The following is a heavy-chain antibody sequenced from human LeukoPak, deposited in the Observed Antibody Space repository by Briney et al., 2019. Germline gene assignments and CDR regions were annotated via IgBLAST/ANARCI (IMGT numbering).Heavy chain of an antibody. V-gene: IGHV4-59*12. D-gene: IGHD3-10*01. CDR1: GGSISGYY. J-gene: IGHJ3*02. Sequence: KASETLSLTCTVSGGSISGYYWSWIRQPPGKGLEWIGYIYSSGSTNYNPSLKSRVTISIDTSKNQFSLKLSPVTAADTAVYYCARDLSDYYGSGSYRPIDAFDIWGQGTMVTVSS. CDR3: ARDLSDYYGSGSYRPIDAFDI. CDR2: IYSSGST.